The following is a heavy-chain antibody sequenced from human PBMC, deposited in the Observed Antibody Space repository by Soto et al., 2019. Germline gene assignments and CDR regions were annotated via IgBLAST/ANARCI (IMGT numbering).Heavy chain of an antibody. Sequence: GGSLRLSCAASGFTFSSYWMNWVRQAPGKGLVWVSRISSDGRSTRYADSVKGRFTISRDNAKNTLYLQMNSLRAEDTAVYYCTRHLQGVLYYYYGMDVWGQGTTVTVSS. J-gene: IGHJ6*02. CDR2: ISSDGRST. D-gene: IGHD2-2*01. V-gene: IGHV3-74*01. CDR1: GFTFSSYW. CDR3: TRHLQGVLYYYYGMDV.